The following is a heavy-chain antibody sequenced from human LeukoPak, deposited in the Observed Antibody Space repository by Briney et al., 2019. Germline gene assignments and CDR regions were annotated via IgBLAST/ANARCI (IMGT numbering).Heavy chain of an antibody. CDR2: IGSSGSTK. D-gene: IGHD6-19*01. J-gene: IGHJ4*02. Sequence: GGSLRLSCAASGFTFSGYEMDWVRQAPGKGLEWVSYIGSSGSTKYYADSVRGRFTISRDNAKNSLYLQMNSLRAEDTAVYYCARDVAGGNYWGQGTLVTVSS. V-gene: IGHV3-48*03. CDR3: ARDVAGGNY. CDR1: GFTFSGYE.